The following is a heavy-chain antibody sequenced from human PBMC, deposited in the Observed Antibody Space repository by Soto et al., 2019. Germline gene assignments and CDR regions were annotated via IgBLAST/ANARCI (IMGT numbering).Heavy chain of an antibody. D-gene: IGHD5-12*01. V-gene: IGHV3-21*01. J-gene: IGHJ4*02. CDR3: ARDYIVATRN. Sequence: EVQLVESGGGLVKPGGSLRLSCAASRFTFSSYSMNWVRQAPGKGLEWVSSISSSSSYIYYADSVKGRFTISRDNAKNSLYRQMNSLRAEDTAVYYCARDYIVATRNWGQGTLVTVSS. CDR1: RFTFSSYS. CDR2: ISSSSSYI.